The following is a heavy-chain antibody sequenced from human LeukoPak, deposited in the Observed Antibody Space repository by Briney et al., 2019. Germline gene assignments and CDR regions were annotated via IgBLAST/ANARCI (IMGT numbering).Heavy chain of an antibody. CDR3: ARTLGVPSAFDP. J-gene: IGHJ5*02. D-gene: IGHD2-2*01. V-gene: IGHV3-74*01. CDR2: INSDGSST. Sequence: GGSLRLSCAASGFTFRSFWMHWVRQAPGKGLLWVSRINSDGSSTTYADSVKGRFTISRDNAKSTLFLQMNSLRAEDTAVYYCARTLGVPSAFDPWGQGTLVTVSS. CDR1: GFTFRSFW.